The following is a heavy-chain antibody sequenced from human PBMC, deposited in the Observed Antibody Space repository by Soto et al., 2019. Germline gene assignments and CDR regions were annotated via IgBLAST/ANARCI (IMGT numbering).Heavy chain of an antibody. CDR2: ISSSSNTI. CDR1: GFTFSSYN. CDR3: ARAPSSDYYGGDAFDI. Sequence: GGSLRLSCAASGFTFSSYNMNWVRQAPGKGLECISYISSSSNTIHYADSVRGRFTISRDNAKNSLYLHMNSLRAEDTAVYYCARAPSSDYYGGDAFDIWGQGTMVTVSS. V-gene: IGHV3-48*01. J-gene: IGHJ3*02. D-gene: IGHD4-17*01.